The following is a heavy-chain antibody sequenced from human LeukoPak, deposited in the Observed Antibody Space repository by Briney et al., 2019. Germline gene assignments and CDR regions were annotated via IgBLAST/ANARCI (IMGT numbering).Heavy chain of an antibody. CDR3: ATLTDAVAGAAFDY. V-gene: IGHV3-74*01. CDR1: GFTFSNYW. CDR2: LFKDGSNT. D-gene: IGHD6-19*01. J-gene: IGHJ4*02. Sequence: PGGSLRLSCVTSGFTFSNYWMHWIRQAPGKGLVWVSSLFKDGSNTRYADSVKGRFTISRDNAKNTLYLQMNSLRGDDTAVYYCATLTDAVAGAAFDYWGQGTLVTVSS.